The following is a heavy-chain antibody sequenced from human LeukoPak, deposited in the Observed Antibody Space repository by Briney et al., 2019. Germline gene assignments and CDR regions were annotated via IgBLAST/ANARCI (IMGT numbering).Heavy chain of an antibody. CDR1: NGAISSHY. Sequence: SGTLSLNCPVPNGAISSHYWSWIRQPPGKGLKWIEYIYYSGSTNYNPSLKSRVTISVDTSKNQFSLKLSSVTAADTAVYYCAREGEQLGGVDYWGQGTLVTVSS. D-gene: IGHD6-6*01. J-gene: IGHJ4*02. V-gene: IGHV4-59*11. CDR3: AREGEQLGGVDY. CDR2: IYYSGST.